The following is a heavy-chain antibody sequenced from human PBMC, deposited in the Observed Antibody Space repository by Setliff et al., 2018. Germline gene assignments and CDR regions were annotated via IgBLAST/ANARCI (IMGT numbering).Heavy chain of an antibody. V-gene: IGHV3-48*04. CDR1: GFGFSSYA. CDR2: ITSSGTTT. J-gene: IGHJ5*02. CDR3: ARDGYPGTS. Sequence: GGSLRLSCAASGFGFSSYAMNWVRQAPGKGLEWVSYITSSGTTTFYTDSVKGRFAISRDNARNSLYLQMNSLRVEDTAVYYCARDGYPGTSWGQGTLVTVSS. D-gene: IGHD2-2*03.